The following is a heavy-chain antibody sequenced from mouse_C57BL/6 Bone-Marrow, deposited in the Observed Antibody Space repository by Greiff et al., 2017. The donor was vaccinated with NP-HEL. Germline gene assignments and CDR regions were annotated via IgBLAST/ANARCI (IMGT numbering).Heavy chain of an antibody. CDR1: GYTFTDYS. Sequence: VQLQQSGAELVKPGASVKLSCKASGYTFTDYSIHWVKQRPGQGLEWIGWFYPGSGSTKYNEKFKGKATLTADKSSSTAYMELSRLTSEDSAVYFCARRDSLFPTYGPFAYWGQGTLVTVSS. CDR3: ARRDSLFPTYGPFAY. CDR2: FYPGSGST. V-gene: IGHV1-62-2*01. D-gene: IGHD1-1*02. J-gene: IGHJ3*01.